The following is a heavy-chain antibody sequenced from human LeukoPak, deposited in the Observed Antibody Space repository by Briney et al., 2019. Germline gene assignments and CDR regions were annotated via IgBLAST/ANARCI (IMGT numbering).Heavy chain of an antibody. CDR2: INPNSGGT. CDR1: GYTFTGYH. V-gene: IGHV1-2*02. J-gene: IGHJ3*02. CDR3: ARDPVIVGASAAFDI. D-gene: IGHD1-26*01. Sequence: ASVKVSCKASGYTFTGYHMHWVRQAPGQGLEWMGWINPNSGGTNYAQKFQGRVTMTRDTSISTAYMELSRLRSDDTAVYYCARDPVIVGASAAFDIWGQGTMVTVSS.